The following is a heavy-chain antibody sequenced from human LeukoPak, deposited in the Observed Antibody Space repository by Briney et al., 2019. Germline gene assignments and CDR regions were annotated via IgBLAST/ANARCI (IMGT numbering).Heavy chain of an antibody. V-gene: IGHV3-30-3*01. CDR2: ISYDGSNK. CDR1: GFTFSSYA. D-gene: IGHD2-2*02. Sequence: PGGSLRLSCAASGFTFSSYAMHWVRQAPGKGLEWVAVISYDGSNKYYVDSVKGRFTISRDNAKNSLYLQMNSLRAEDTAVYYCARDFVDRGYSADIVVVPAAIQGAYYYYMDVWGKGTTVTVSS. CDR3: ARDFVDRGYSADIVVVPAAIQGAYYYYMDV. J-gene: IGHJ6*03.